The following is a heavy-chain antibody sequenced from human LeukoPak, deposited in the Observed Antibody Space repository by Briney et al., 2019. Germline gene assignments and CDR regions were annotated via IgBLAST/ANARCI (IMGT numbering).Heavy chain of an antibody. Sequence: GESLKISCKGSGYSFANYWISWVRQMPGKGLEWMGRIDPSDSYIKYSPSFQGHVSISADKAISTAYLQWSSLKASDTAMYYCARGGGIDYLGQGTLVTVSS. CDR1: GYSFANYW. CDR2: IDPSDSYI. D-gene: IGHD3-16*01. V-gene: IGHV5-10-1*01. CDR3: ARGGGIDY. J-gene: IGHJ4*02.